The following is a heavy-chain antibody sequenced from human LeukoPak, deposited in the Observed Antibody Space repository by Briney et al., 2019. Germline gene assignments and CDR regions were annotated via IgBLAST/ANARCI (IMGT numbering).Heavy chain of an antibody. V-gene: IGHV3-23*01. CDR1: GFTFSSYG. J-gene: IGHJ4*02. Sequence: GGSLRLSCAASGFTFSSYGMSWVRQAPGKGLEWVSAISGSGGSTYYADSVKGRFTISRDNSKNTLYLQMNSLRAEDTAVYYRAKDYSSSWPYYFDYWGQGTLVTVSS. D-gene: IGHD6-13*01. CDR3: AKDYSSSWPYYFDY. CDR2: ISGSGGST.